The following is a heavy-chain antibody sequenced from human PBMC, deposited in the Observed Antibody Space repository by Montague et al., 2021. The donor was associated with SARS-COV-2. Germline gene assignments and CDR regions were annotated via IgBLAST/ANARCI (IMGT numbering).Heavy chain of an antibody. J-gene: IGHJ4*02. CDR1: GGSFNDYY. D-gene: IGHD3-22*01. CDR3: ARGHQGVAMIVVVMVGAEYYFDH. V-gene: IGHV4-34*01. Sequence: SQTLSLTCAVYGGSFNDYYWSWIRQPPGKGLEWIGEINHGGITNCSPSLKSRVTISADTSKNQFSLKLKSVTAADTANYYCARGHQGVAMIVVVMVGAEYYFDHWGQGTLVTVSS. CDR2: INHGGIT.